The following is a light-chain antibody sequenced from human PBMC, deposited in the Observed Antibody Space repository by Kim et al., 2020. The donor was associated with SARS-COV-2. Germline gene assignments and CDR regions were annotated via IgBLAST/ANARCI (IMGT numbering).Light chain of an antibody. CDR2: SAS. Sequence: ASVGDRVIITCRGSQHIFRYVNWCQQKPVSVPELVIYSASTLQSGVPARFSGSGSGTGISLTITSVQPNDFATYYCLQTLSTPLFFGGGTKVGIK. CDR1: QHIFRY. V-gene: IGKV1-39*01. J-gene: IGKJ4*01. CDR3: LQTLSTPLF.